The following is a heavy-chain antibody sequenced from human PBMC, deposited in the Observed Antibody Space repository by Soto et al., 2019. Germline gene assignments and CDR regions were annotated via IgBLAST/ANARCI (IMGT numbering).Heavy chain of an antibody. CDR1: GFSLRNSGVG. Sequence: QITLKESGPTLVKPTQTLTLTCTFSGFSLRNSGVGVGWIRQPPGQALEWLALIYWANDKRYSPSLKSMLTIPKDTAKNQVVLTMTSMDPVDTATYYCAHLTTGGFYFDYWGQGTLVPVS. CDR2: IYWANDK. CDR3: AHLTTGGFYFDY. V-gene: IGHV2-5*02. D-gene: IGHD4-17*01. J-gene: IGHJ4*02.